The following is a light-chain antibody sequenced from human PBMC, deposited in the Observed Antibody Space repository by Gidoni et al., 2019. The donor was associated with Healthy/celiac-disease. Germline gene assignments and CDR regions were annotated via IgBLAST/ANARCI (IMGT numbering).Light chain of an antibody. CDR2: YDS. V-gene: IGLV3-21*04. J-gene: IGLJ2*01. Sequence: SYVLTKPPSVSVAPGKTARITCGGSNIGSKSVHWYQQKPGQAPVLVIYYDSDRPSGIPERFSGYNSGNTATLTISRVEAGDEADYYCQVWDSSSDHPVVFGGGTKLTVL. CDR3: QVWDSSSDHPVV. CDR1: NIGSKS.